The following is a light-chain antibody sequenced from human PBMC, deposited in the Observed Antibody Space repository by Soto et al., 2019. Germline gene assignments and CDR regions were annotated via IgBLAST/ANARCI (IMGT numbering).Light chain of an antibody. CDR2: GAS. CDR1: QSVSSSY. Sequence: EIVLTQSPGTLSFSPGETATLSCSASQSVSSSYLAWYQQKPGQAPRLLIYGASSRATGIPDRFSGSGSGSDFTLTISRLEPEDFAVYYCQQYGSSSWTFGQGTKVDIK. J-gene: IGKJ1*01. V-gene: IGKV3-20*01. CDR3: QQYGSSSWT.